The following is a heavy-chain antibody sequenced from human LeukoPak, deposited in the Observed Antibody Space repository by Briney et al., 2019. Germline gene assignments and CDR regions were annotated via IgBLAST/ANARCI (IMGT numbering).Heavy chain of an antibody. Sequence: SETLSLTCTVSGVSISSYYWSWIRQPPGKGLEWVGYIYYSGSTNYNPSLKSRVTISVDTSKNQFSLKLSSVTAADTAVYYCARGGDYSLYYFDYWGQGTLVTVSS. D-gene: IGHD4-17*01. CDR1: GVSISSYY. CDR3: ARGGDYSLYYFDY. V-gene: IGHV4-59*01. CDR2: IYYSGST. J-gene: IGHJ4*02.